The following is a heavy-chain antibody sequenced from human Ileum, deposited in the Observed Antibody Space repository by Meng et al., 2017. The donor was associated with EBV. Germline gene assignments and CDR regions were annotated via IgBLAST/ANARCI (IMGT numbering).Heavy chain of an antibody. V-gene: IGHV1-69*06. CDR3: ARGTGADY. CDR2: IIPALGTP. CDR1: GSTFSVYG. J-gene: IGHJ4*02. D-gene: IGHD3-10*01. Sequence: QVQLGQCWPEVKNPGSSVKVACKSAGSTFSVYGIPREPQAPGQGLECMGEIIPALGTPKYARKFQDRLTIIADKSTSTGYMELHSLTSNDTAVYFCARGTGADYWGQGTLVTVSS.